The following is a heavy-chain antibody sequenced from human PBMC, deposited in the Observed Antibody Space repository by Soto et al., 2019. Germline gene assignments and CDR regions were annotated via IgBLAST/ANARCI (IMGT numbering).Heavy chain of an antibody. V-gene: IGHV1-18*01. CDR2: ISAYNGNT. J-gene: IGHJ5*02. D-gene: IGHD3-10*01. Sequence: QVPLVQSGAEVKKPGASVRVACKASGFTFTNSGIIWVRQAPGQGLEWLGWISAYNGNTNYAQKFQGRVTMTTDTSTTNIYLELRSLRSGGTAGYYCARGDWFAPWGQGTLVTVSS. CDR1: GFTFTNSG. CDR3: ARGDWFAP.